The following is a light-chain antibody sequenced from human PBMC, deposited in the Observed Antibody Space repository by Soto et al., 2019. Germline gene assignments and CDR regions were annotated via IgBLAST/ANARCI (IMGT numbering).Light chain of an antibody. CDR2: EVS. Sequence: QSVLTQPASVSGSPGQSITISCAGTSSDVGGYNYVSWYQQHPGKAPQVMIFEVSNRPSGVSNRFSGSKSGNTASLTISGLQAGDEADYYCSSYTTRSTRVFGTGTKLTVL. CDR3: SSYTTRSTRV. V-gene: IGLV2-14*01. CDR1: SSDVGGYNY. J-gene: IGLJ1*01.